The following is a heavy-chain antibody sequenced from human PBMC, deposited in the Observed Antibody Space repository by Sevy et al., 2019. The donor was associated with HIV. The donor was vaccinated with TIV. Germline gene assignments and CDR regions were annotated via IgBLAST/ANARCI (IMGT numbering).Heavy chain of an antibody. V-gene: IGHV1-24*01. CDR3: TTMEYYHNIIGYSTGEY. Sequence: ASVKVSCKVSGYTLTELSMHWVRQAPGKGLEWMGGFDPEDGETLYAQKFQGRVTMTEDTSTDTAYMELSSLRSEDTTVYYCTTMEYYHNIIGYSTGEYWGQGTLVTVSS. D-gene: IGHD3-22*01. J-gene: IGHJ4*02. CDR2: FDPEDGET. CDR1: GYTLTELS.